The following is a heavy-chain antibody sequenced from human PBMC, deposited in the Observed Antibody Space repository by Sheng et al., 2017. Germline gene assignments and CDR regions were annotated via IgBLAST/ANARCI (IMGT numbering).Heavy chain of an antibody. CDR3: VRDAPGASNAYDY. Sequence: EVQLVESGGGLVQPGGSLRLSCVASGFWFGGEWMHWVRQAPGKGLVWVSRITVDGSSTYADSVKGRFTISRDNAKNTLYLEMNNLRVEDTALYFCVRDAPGASNAYDYWGQGAQVTVSS. CDR2: ITVDGSST. D-gene: IGHD1-26*01. CDR1: GFWFGGEW. J-gene: IGHJ4*02. V-gene: IGHV3-74*01.